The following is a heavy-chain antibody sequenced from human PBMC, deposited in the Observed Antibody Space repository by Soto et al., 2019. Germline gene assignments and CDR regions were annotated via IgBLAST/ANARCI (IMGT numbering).Heavy chain of an antibody. CDR3: ARAVLVEAGVMAHFYYGMDV. J-gene: IGHJ6*02. Sequence: SETLSLTCSVSGVSVSSSGYYWSWIRHHPGKGLEWIGYIYYSGSTNYNPSLRSRITISMHTSGNQFSLKLSSMTAADTAVYYCARAVLVEAGVMAHFYYGMDVWGQGTTVTVSS. CDR1: GVSVSSSGYY. D-gene: IGHD6-19*01. CDR2: IYYSGST. V-gene: IGHV4-31*03.